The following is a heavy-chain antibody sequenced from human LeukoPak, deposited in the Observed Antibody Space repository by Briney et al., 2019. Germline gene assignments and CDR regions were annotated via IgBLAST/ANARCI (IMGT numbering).Heavy chain of an antibody. CDR2: IYYSGST. CDR1: GGSISSYY. D-gene: IGHD2-15*01. V-gene: IGHV4-59*01. CDR3: VRGLVVAAPWYFDY. Sequence: SETLSLTCTVSGGSISSYYWSWIRQPPGKGLEWIGYIYYSGSTNYNPSLKSRVTISVDTSKNQSSLKLSSVTAADTAVYYCVRGLVVAAPWYFDYWGQGTLVTVSS. J-gene: IGHJ4*02.